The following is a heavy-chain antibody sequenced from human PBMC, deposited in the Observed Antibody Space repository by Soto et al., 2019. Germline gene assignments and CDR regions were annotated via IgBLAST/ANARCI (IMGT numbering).Heavy chain of an antibody. CDR2: IYHSGST. CDR1: GGSISSSNW. D-gene: IGHD6-13*01. J-gene: IGHJ6*02. V-gene: IGHV4-4*02. CDR3: ARDTKVAAAGYYYYYGMDV. Sequence: SETLSLTCAVSGGSISSSNWWSWVRQPPGKGLEWIGEIYHSGSTNYNPSLKSRVTISVDKSKNQFSLKLSSVTAADTAVYYCARDTKVAAAGYYYYYGMDVWGQGTTVTVSS.